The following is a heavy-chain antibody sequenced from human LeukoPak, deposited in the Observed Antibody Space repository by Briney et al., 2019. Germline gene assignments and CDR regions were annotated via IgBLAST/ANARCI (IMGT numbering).Heavy chain of an antibody. CDR2: VSGSGGGT. Sequence: GGSLRLSCEASGFTFSSYAMSWVRQAPGTGLEWVTGVSGSGGGTYYTDSVKGRFTISRDNSKNTLFLQMNSLRAEDTAVYYCAKGGQRYDFWRFDYWGQGTLVTVSS. V-gene: IGHV3-23*01. CDR3: AKGGQRYDFWRFDY. J-gene: IGHJ4*02. D-gene: IGHD3-3*01. CDR1: GFTFSSYA.